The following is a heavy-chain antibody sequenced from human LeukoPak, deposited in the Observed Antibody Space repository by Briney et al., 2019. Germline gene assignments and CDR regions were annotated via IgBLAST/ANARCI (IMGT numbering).Heavy chain of an antibody. D-gene: IGHD4-17*01. J-gene: IGHJ5*02. V-gene: IGHV4-34*01. CDR1: GGSFSGYF. Sequence: SETLSLTCAVYGGSFSGYFWSWIRQPPEKGLEWIGEINHSGSPDYNPSLKSRVTISVDTSRNQFSLKLSSVTAADTAVYYCAREYGGFDPWGQGTLVTVSS. CDR3: AREYGGFDP. CDR2: INHSGSP.